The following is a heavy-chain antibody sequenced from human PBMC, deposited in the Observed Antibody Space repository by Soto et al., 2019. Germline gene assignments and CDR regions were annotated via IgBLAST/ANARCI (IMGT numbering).Heavy chain of an antibody. CDR2: IIPIFGTA. CDR1: GGTFSSYA. J-gene: IGHJ6*02. CDR3: ARAAIVVVPPLYYYYGMDV. Sequence: ASVKVSCKASGGTFSSYAISWVRQAPGQGLEWMGGIIPIFGTANYAQKFQGRVTITADESTSTAYMELSSLRSEDTAVYYCARAAIVVVPPLYYYYGMDVWGQGTTVTVSS. V-gene: IGHV1-69*13. D-gene: IGHD2-2*01.